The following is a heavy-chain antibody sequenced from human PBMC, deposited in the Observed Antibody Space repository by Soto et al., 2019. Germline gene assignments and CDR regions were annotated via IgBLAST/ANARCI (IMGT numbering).Heavy chain of an antibody. D-gene: IGHD3-10*02. CDR3: ARSGDNYNVLDY. J-gene: IGHJ4*02. CDR1: GVTFSDYY. CDR2: SSNSGTYT. V-gene: IGHV3-11*06. Sequence: WGSLRLSCVGSGVTFSDYYMSWVRQAPGKGLEWLSYSSNSGTYTKYAGSVKGRFSISRDNAKNSLHLQINSLRGEDTAVYYCARSGDNYNVLDYWGQGTPVTVSS.